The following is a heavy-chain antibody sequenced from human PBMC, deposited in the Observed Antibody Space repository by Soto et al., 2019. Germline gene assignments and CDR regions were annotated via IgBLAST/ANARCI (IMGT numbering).Heavy chain of an antibody. V-gene: IGHV4-31*03. D-gene: IGHD5-18*01. CDR1: GGSISSGGYY. CDR3: ARERYSYGDFDY. J-gene: IGHJ4*02. Sequence: QVQLQESGPGLVKPSQTLSLTCTVSGGSISSGGYYWSWIGQHPGKGLEWIGYIYYSGSTYYNPSLKGRVTISVDTSKNQFSLKLSSVTAADTAVYYCARERYSYGDFDYWGQGTLVTVSS. CDR2: IYYSGST.